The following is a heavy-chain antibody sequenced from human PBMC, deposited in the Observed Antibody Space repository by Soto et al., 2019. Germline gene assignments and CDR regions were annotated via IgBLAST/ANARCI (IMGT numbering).Heavy chain of an antibody. V-gene: IGHV3-11*01. CDR2: ISSSGSTI. Sequence: GGSLRLSCAASGFTFSDYYMSWIRQAPGKGLEWVSYISSSGSTIYYADSVKGRFTISRDNAKNSLYLQMNSLRAEDTAVYYCASLPDTAMDHDAFDIWGQGTMVTVSS. J-gene: IGHJ3*02. CDR1: GFTFSDYY. CDR3: ASLPDTAMDHDAFDI. D-gene: IGHD5-18*01.